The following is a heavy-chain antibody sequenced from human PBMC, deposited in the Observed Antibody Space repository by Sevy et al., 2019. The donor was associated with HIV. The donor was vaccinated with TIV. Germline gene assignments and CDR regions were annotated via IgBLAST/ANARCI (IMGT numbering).Heavy chain of an antibody. CDR1: GYTFSSFG. V-gene: IGHV1-18*01. Sequence: ASVKVSCKASGYTFSSFGVSWVRQAPGQGLEWMGWIGAYNGNIKYAQNLQDRVTMTTDTSTSTAYMELTSLTSDDTAGYFCARISTVRGLFNYFDSWGQGTLVTVSS. CDR3: ARISTVRGLFNYFDS. J-gene: IGHJ4*02. CDR2: IGAYNGNI. D-gene: IGHD3-10*01.